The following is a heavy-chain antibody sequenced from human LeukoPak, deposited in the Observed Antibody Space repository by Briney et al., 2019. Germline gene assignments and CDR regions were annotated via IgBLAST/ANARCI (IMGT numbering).Heavy chain of an antibody. V-gene: IGHV1-46*01. CDR3: ARVRGVVVPAAPTDDRFDI. Sequence: ASVKVSCKASGYTFTGYYMHWVRQAPGQGLEWMGVINPCGDSTSYAQKFQGRVTMTKDTSTRTVYMELSSLTSEDSAVYFCARVRGVVVPAAPTDDRFDIWGQGTMVTVSS. D-gene: IGHD2-2*01. CDR2: INPCGDST. CDR1: GYTFTGYY. J-gene: IGHJ3*02.